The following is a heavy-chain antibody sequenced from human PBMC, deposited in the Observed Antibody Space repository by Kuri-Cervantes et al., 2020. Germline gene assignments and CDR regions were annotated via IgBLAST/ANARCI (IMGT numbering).Heavy chain of an antibody. Sequence: SGPTLVKPTQTLTLTCTVSGFSLSTSGMRVSWIRQPPGKALEWLARIDWDDDKFYSTSLKTRLTISKDTSKNQVVLTMTNMDPVDTATYYCARAPSGWYNWFDPWGQGTLVTVSS. CDR2: IDWDDDK. J-gene: IGHJ5*02. D-gene: IGHD2-15*01. V-gene: IGHV2-70D*14. CDR1: GFSLSTSGMR. CDR3: ARAPSGWYNWFDP.